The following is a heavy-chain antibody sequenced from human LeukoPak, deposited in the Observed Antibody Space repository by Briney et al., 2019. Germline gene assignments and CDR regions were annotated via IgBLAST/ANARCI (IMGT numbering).Heavy chain of an antibody. V-gene: IGHV4-4*07. CDR1: GGSISRYY. J-gene: IGHJ3*02. CDR3: ARDLLHRGYAFDI. D-gene: IGHD5-12*01. CDR2: IYSTGST. Sequence: SETLSLTCTVSGGSISRYYWSWIRQPAGKGLEWIGRIYSTGSTNYNPSLKSRVTISVDPSKNQFSLKLSSVTAADTAVYYCARDLLHRGYAFDIWGQGTMVTVSS.